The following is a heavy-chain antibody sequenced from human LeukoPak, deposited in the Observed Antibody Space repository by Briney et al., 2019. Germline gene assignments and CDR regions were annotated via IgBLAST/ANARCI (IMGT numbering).Heavy chain of an antibody. CDR1: GYTFTRYT. D-gene: IGHD3-22*01. CDR2: ISAYNGNT. Sequence: ASVKVSCKASGYTFTRYTMNWVRQAPGQGLEWMGWISAYNGNTNYAQKLQGRVTMTTDTSTSTAYMELRSLRSDDTAVYYCARDDSHYDSSGYLNYWGQGTLVTVSS. V-gene: IGHV1-18*01. CDR3: ARDDSHYDSSGYLNY. J-gene: IGHJ4*02.